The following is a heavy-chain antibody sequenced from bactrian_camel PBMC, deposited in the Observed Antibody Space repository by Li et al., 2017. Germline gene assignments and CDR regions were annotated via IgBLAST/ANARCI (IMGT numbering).Heavy chain of an antibody. CDR1: EDTSGHC. Sequence: HVQLVESGGGSVQAGGSLVLSCSASEDTSGHCMGWFRQVPGKAREAVASSYPGAGPERDTFIADSVKGRFTISKDSAKNTLYLQMNNLKVEDTAMYYCAADGVNLQLARGYNYWGQGTQVTVS. CDR2: SYPGAGPERDT. CDR3: AADGVNLQLARGYNY. V-gene: IGHV3S45*01. D-gene: IGHD6*01. J-gene: IGHJ4*01.